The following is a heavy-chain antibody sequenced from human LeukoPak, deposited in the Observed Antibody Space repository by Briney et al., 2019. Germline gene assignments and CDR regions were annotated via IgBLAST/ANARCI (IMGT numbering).Heavy chain of an antibody. Sequence: SETLSLTCTVSGGSTSSYYWSWIRQPPGKGLEWIGYIHYSGSTNYNPSLKGRVTISVDTSKNQFSLKLSSVTAADTAVYYCARHVYSSSWYIYYYGMDVWGQGTTVTVSS. CDR3: ARHVYSSSWYIYYYGMDV. D-gene: IGHD6-13*01. CDR1: GGSTSSYY. CDR2: IHYSGST. V-gene: IGHV4-59*08. J-gene: IGHJ6*02.